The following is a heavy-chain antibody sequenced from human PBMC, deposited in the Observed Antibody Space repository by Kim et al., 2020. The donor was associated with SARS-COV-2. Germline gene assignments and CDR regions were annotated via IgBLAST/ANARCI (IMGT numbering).Heavy chain of an antibody. CDR3: AREGANWFDP. J-gene: IGHJ5*02. Sequence: GSTNANPSLKSRVTIFVDKSKNQVSLNLSSVTAADTAMYYCAREGANWFDPWGQGTLVTVSS. V-gene: IGHV4-34*01. CDR2: GST.